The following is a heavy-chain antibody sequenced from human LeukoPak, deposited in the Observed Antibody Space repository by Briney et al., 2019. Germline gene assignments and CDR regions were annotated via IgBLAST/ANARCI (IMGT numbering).Heavy chain of an antibody. CDR2: IRSKANSYAT. J-gene: IGHJ3*02. V-gene: IGHV3-73*01. Sequence: TGGSLRLSCAASGFTFSGSAMHWVRQASGKGPEWVGRIRSKANSYATAYAASVKGRFTISRDDSKNTAYLQMNSLKTEDTAVYYCTRRGPATTGAFDIWGQGTMVTVSS. CDR3: TRRGPATTGAFDI. CDR1: GFTFSGSA. D-gene: IGHD4-17*01.